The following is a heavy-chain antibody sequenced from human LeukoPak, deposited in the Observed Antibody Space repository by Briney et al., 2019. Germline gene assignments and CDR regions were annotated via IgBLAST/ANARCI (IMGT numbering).Heavy chain of an antibody. V-gene: IGHV3-21*01. CDR3: ARGSSSWYRDGMDV. CDR1: GFTFSSYS. CDR2: ISSSSSYI. J-gene: IGHJ6*02. Sequence: SGGSLRLSCAASGFTFSSYSMNWVRQAPGKGLEWVSSISSSSSYIYYADSVKGRFTISRDKAKNSLYLQMNSLRAEDTAVYYCARGSSSWYRDGMDVWGQGTTVTVSS. D-gene: IGHD6-13*01.